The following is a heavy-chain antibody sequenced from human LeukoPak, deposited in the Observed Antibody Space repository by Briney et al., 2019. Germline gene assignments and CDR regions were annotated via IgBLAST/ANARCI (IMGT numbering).Heavy chain of an antibody. CDR2: SKSKTAGGTT. CDR3: TTGYSSSSGG. CDR1: GFTFSNAR. D-gene: IGHD6-13*01. Sequence: GGSLRLSCAASGFTFSNARVNWVRQAPGKALEWVGRSKSKTAGGTTDYAAPVKGRFTISRDDSKNTLYLQMNSLKSEDTAVYYCTTGYSSSSGGWGQGTLVTVSS. V-gene: IGHV3-15*01. J-gene: IGHJ4*02.